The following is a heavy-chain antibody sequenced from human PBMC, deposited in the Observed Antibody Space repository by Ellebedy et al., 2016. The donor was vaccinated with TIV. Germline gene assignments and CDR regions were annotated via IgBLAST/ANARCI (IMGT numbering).Heavy chain of an antibody. CDR1: EFTFSRFG. J-gene: IGHJ4*02. V-gene: IGHV3-30*18. D-gene: IGHD3-3*01. CDR3: AKDSGFWSGYSDY. Sequence: GESLKISXAASEFTFSRFGMYWVRQAPGKGLEWVAGISYDGSYKYYADSVKGRFTVSRDNSKNSLFLQLNSQRAEDTAVYYCAKDSGFWSGYSDYWGQGTLVTVSS. CDR2: ISYDGSYK.